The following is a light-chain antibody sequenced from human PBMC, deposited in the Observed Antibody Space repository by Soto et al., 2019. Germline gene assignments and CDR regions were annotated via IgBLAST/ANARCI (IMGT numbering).Light chain of an antibody. J-gene: IGLJ1*01. CDR1: IGDVGGYNY. V-gene: IGLV2-14*01. CDR3: SSYTSSSTYV. Sequence: QSVLTQPASVSGSPGQSITISCTGTIGDVGGYNYVSWYQQHPGKAPKLMIYDVSNRPSGVSNRFSGSKSGNTASLTISGLQAEDEADYYCSSYTSSSTYVFGTGTKVTVL. CDR2: DVS.